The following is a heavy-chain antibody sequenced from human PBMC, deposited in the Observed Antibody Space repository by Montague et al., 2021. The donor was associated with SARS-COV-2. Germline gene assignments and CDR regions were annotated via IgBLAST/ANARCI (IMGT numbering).Heavy chain of an antibody. D-gene: IGHD3-10*01. J-gene: IGHJ5*02. Sequence: SETLSLTCTVSGGSISSSSNYWGWIRQPPGKGLEWIGSIYYSGSTYYNSSLKSRVTISVDTSKNQFSLKLNSVTAADTAVYYCARLVWFGELSSENWFDPWGQGTLVTV. V-gene: IGHV4-39*01. CDR1: GGSISSSSNY. CDR2: IYYSGST. CDR3: ARLVWFGELSSENWFDP.